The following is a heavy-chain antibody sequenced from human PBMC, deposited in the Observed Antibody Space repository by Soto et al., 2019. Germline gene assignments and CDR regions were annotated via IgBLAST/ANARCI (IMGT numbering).Heavy chain of an antibody. CDR1: GYTFTRYG. CDR3: AMXDXXXXPSPQDV. J-gene: IGHJ6*02. Sequence: QVQLVQSGAEVKNPGASVKVSCKASGYTFTRYGIGWARQAPGQGLEWMGWINTYNGNTNYAQNVQGRVTLTTDTXASTAYMELRSLRSNDTAIYYCAMXDXXXXPSPQDVWGQGTTVIVSS. CDR2: INTYNGNT. D-gene: IGHD2-2*01. V-gene: IGHV1-18*01.